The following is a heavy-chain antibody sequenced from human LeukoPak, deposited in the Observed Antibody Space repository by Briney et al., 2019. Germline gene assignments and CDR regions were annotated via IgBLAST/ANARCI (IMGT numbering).Heavy chain of an antibody. CDR1: GYSFTSYW. Sequence: GESLKISCKGSGYSFTSYWIGWVRQMPGKGLEWMGIISPGDSDTRYSPSFQGQVTISADKSISTAYLQWSSLKASDTAMYYCARPRYDSSGLVIYYFDYWGQGTLVTVSS. CDR2: ISPGDSDT. CDR3: ARPRYDSSGLVIYYFDY. V-gene: IGHV5-51*01. D-gene: IGHD3-22*01. J-gene: IGHJ4*02.